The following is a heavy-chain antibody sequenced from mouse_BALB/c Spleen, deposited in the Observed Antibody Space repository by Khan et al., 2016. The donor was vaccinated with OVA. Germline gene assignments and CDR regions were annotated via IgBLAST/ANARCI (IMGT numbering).Heavy chain of an antibody. J-gene: IGHJ3*01. CDR2: IRNRGTPP. CDR1: GFTFTDYY. D-gene: IGHD1-1*02. Sequence: EVELVESGGGFMQPGGSLTLSCATSGFTFTDYYMYWVRQTPEKRLEWVAYIRNRGTPPYYSDTVRGRFTISRDNAKNTLYLQMSRLKSEDTAMYYCAREGDGGGLAYWGQGTLVTVSA. V-gene: IGHV5-12*02. CDR3: AREGDGGGLAY.